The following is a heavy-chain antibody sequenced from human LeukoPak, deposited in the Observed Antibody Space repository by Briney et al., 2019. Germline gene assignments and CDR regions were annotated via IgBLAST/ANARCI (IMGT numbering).Heavy chain of an antibody. CDR2: IKQDASQE. Sequence: GGSLRLSSAASGFTFSSYWMSWVRQAPGKGPEWVAHIKQDASQEYHVDSVKGRFTISRDNAKNSLYLQMNSLRAEDTAVYYCARGVVYPAWSGPHWSDYWGQGALVTVSS. CDR3: ARGVVYPAWSGPHWSDY. CDR1: GFTFSSYW. D-gene: IGHD3-3*01. J-gene: IGHJ4*02. V-gene: IGHV3-7*01.